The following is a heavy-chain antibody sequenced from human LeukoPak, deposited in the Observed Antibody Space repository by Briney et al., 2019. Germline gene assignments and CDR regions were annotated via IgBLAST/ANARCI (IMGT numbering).Heavy chain of an antibody. V-gene: IGHV1-18*01. J-gene: IGHJ4*02. CDR2: ISTYNGNT. Sequence: ASVKVTCKGSGYTFSSYGISWVRQAPGQGLEWMGWISTYNGNTNYAQKLQGRVTMTTDTSTSTAYMELRSLRSDDTAVYYCARVDEDGFDYWGQGTLVTVSS. CDR1: GYTFSSYG. CDR3: ARVDEDGFDY.